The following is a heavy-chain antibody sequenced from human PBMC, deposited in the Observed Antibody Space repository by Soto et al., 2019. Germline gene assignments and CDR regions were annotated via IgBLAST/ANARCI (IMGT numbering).Heavy chain of an antibody. CDR1: GGSISSYY. CDR2: IYYSGST. CDR3: ARGSYTSTWY. J-gene: IGHJ4*02. V-gene: IGHV4-59*12. Sequence: SETLSLTCTVSGGSISSYYWSWIRQPPGKGLEWIGYIYYSGSTNYNPSLKSRVTISVDTSKNQFSLQLLSVTPEDTAVYYCARGSYTSTWYWGQGTLVTVSS. D-gene: IGHD6-13*01.